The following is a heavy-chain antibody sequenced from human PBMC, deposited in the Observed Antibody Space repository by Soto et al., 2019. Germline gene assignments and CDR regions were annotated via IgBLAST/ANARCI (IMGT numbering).Heavy chain of an antibody. CDR2: IYYSGST. J-gene: IGHJ6*02. V-gene: IGHV4-31*03. CDR3: ARAYGSGYMDV. Sequence: QVQLQESGPGLVKPSQTLSLTCTVSGGSISSGGYYWSWIRQHPGKGLEWIGYIYYSGSTYYNPSLKSRVTLSVYTSKNQFSLKLSSVTAADTAVYYCARAYGSGYMDVWGQGTTVTVSS. D-gene: IGHD3-10*01. CDR1: GGSISSGGYY.